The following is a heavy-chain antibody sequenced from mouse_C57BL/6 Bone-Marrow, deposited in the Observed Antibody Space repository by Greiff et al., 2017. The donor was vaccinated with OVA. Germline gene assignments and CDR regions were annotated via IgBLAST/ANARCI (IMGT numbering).Heavy chain of an antibody. D-gene: IGHD1-1*01. CDR2: INPYNGGT. Sequence: EVQLQQSGPVLVKPGASVKMSCKASGYTFTDYYMNWVKQSHGKSLEWIGVINPYNGGTSYNQKFKGKATLTVDKSSSTAYMELNSLTSEDSAVYYCARYYGSSYPHWYFDVWGTGTTVTVSS. V-gene: IGHV1-19*01. J-gene: IGHJ1*03. CDR1: GYTFTDYY. CDR3: ARYYGSSYPHWYFDV.